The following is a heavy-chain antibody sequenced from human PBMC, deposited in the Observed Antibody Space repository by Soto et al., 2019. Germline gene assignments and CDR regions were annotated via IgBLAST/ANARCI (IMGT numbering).Heavy chain of an antibody. CDR1: GFTFSDHY. Sequence: EVQLVESGGGLVQPEGSLRLSCAASGFTFSDHYMDWVRQAPGKRLAWVGRIKNKANSYTTEYAAPVKGRCIISRDDSKNSVFLQMNRLKTDDTAVYYWTRVRLGSSRPSDYWGQGIQVTVSS. D-gene: IGHD6-13*01. V-gene: IGHV3-72*01. J-gene: IGHJ4*02. CDR2: IKNKANSYTT. CDR3: TRVRLGSSRPSDY.